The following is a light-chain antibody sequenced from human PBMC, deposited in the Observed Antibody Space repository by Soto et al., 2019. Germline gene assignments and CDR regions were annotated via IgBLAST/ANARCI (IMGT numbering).Light chain of an antibody. CDR3: QQYGSSPGT. CDR2: GAS. Sequence: EIVLTQSPGTLSLSPGERATLSCRASQSVSSDYLAWYQQKPGQAPRLLIYGASTRATGSPDRFSGSGSGTDFTLTISRLEPEDFAVYYCQQYGSSPGTFGQWTKLEIK. CDR1: QSVSSDY. J-gene: IGKJ2*01. V-gene: IGKV3-20*01.